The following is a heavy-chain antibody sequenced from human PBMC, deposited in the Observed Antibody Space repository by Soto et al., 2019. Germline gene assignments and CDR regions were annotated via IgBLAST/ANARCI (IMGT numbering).Heavy chain of an antibody. CDR2: INPNSGGT. J-gene: IGHJ4*02. V-gene: IGHV1-2*04. Sequence: QVQLVQSGAEVKKPGASVKVSCKASGYTFTGYYMHWVRQAPGQGLEWMGWINPNSGGTNYAQKFQGWVTRTRDTSISTAYMELSRLRSDDTAVYYCARDLTEFGGVIAVLDYWGQGTLVTVSS. CDR1: GYTFTGYY. D-gene: IGHD3-16*02. CDR3: ARDLTEFGGVIAVLDY.